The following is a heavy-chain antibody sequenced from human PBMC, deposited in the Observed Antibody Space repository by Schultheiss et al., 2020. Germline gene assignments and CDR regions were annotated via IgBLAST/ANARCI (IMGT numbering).Heavy chain of an antibody. V-gene: IGHV4-4*08. CDR1: GFTFDDYA. CDR2: IYTSGST. D-gene: IGHD6-13*01. Sequence: GSLRLSCAASGFTFDDYAMHWVRQAPGKGLEWIGRIYTSGSTNYNPSLKSRVTISVDTSKNQFSLKLSSVTAADTAVYYCVREPKMQLVKGYWFDPWGQGTLVTGSS. J-gene: IGHJ5*02. CDR3: VREPKMQLVKGYWFDP.